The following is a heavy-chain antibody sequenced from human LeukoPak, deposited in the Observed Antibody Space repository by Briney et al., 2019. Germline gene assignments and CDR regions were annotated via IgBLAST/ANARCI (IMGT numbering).Heavy chain of an antibody. CDR1: GGSISSYY. D-gene: IGHD3-10*01. CDR3: ARGPRGSYGSGSSFI. V-gene: IGHV4-59*12. CDR2: IYYSGTT. J-gene: IGHJ4*02. Sequence: SETLSLTCTVSGGSISSYYWSWIRQPPGKGLEWIGNIYYSGTTTYNPSLKSRVTISIDTSKNQFSLKLRSVTAADTAVYYCARGPRGSYGSGSSFIWGQGTLVTVSS.